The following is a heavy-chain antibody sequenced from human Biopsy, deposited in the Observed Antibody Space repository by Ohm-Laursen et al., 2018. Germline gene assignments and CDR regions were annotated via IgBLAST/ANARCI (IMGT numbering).Heavy chain of an antibody. Sequence: TLSLTCAVSGGSISGSSWSWIRQAPGKGLEWIGYISYSRDTSYNPSLKSRITISVDTSKNQFSLKLTSVTAADTAVYYCAKHGSGWTGDDAFHIWGQGTMVTVSS. CDR2: ISYSRDT. V-gene: IGHV4-59*08. D-gene: IGHD6-19*01. CDR3: AKHGSGWTGDDAFHI. J-gene: IGHJ3*02. CDR1: GGSISGSS.